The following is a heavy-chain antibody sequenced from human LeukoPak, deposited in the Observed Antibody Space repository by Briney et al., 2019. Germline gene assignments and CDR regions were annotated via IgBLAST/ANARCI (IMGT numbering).Heavy chain of an antibody. Sequence: SETLSLTCAVYGGSFSGYYRSWIRQPPGKGLEWIGEINHSGSTNYNPSLKSRVTISVDTSKNQFSLKLSSVTAADTAVYYCARLANKMAWGQGTLVTVSS. CDR2: INHSGST. V-gene: IGHV4-34*01. CDR3: ARLANKMA. D-gene: IGHD5-24*01. J-gene: IGHJ4*02. CDR1: GGSFSGYY.